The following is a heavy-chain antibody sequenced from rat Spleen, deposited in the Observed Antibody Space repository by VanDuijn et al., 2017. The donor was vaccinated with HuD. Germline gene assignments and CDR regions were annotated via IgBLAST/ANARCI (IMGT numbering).Heavy chain of an antibody. V-gene: IGHV5-7*01. CDR1: GFTFSDYN. J-gene: IGHJ1*01. Sequence: EVQLVESGGGLVQPGRSLKLSCAASGFTFSDYNMAWVRQAPKKGLEWVATISYDGSSTYYRDSVKGRFTISRDNAKSTLYLQMDSLSSEDTATYYCARHRAVYWYFDFWGPGTMVTVSA. CDR3: ARHRAVYWYFDF. D-gene: IGHD4-1*01. CDR2: ISYDGSST.